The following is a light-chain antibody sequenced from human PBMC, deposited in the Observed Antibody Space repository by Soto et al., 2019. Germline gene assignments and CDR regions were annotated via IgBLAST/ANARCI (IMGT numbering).Light chain of an antibody. Sequence: EIVVTQSPGTLSLSPGERATLSCRASQSVRSSYLAWYQQKPGQAPRLLIYRASSRATVIPDRFSGSGSGTDFTLTISRLEPEDFAVYYCQQYGSSWTFGQGTKVEIK. J-gene: IGKJ1*01. CDR3: QQYGSSWT. CDR1: QSVRSSY. CDR2: RAS. V-gene: IGKV3-20*01.